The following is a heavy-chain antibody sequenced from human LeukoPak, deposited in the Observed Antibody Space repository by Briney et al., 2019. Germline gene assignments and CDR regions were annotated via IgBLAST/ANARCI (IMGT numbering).Heavy chain of an antibody. V-gene: IGHV3-30-3*01. CDR1: RFTFSSYA. J-gene: IGHJ6*02. CDR3: ARVYGDYARVLYYYYGMDV. CDR2: ISYDGSNK. Sequence: GRSLRLSCAASRFTFSSYAMHWVRQAPGKGLEWVAVISYDGSNKYYADSVKGRFTISRDNSKNTLYLQMNSLRAEDTAVYYCARVYGDYARVLYYYYGMDVWGQGTTVTVSS. D-gene: IGHD4-17*01.